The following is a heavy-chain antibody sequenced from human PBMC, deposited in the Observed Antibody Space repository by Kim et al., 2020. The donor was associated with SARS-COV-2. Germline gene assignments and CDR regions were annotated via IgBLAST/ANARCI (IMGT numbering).Heavy chain of an antibody. J-gene: IGHJ3*02. D-gene: IGHD1-26*01. CDR3: AKDRVSAGGDAFDI. Sequence: ADTVKSRFTISRDTSKNTLYLQMNSLRAEDTAVYYCAKDRVSAGGDAFDIWGQGTMVTVSS. V-gene: IGHV3-23*03.